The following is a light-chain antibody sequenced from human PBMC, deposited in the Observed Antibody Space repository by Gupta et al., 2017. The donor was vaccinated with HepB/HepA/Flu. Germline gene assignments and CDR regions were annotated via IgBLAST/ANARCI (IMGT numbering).Light chain of an antibody. CDR3: QEWNSSTGV. CDR2: QDS. V-gene: IGLV3-1*01. J-gene: IGLJ2*01. CDR1: KWGDKY. Sequence: SYELTQPPSVSVSPRQTASITCSGDKWGDKYACWYQQKPGQSPVLVIYQDSNPPSPIRYCFSDSDSATTVTMTITEAEAVDEYYYYSQEWNSSTGVFGGGTKLTVL.